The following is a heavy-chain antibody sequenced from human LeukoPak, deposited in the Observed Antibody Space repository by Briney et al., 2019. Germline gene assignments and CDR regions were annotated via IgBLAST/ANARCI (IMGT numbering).Heavy chain of an antibody. J-gene: IGHJ3*02. CDR3: ARAGWGAHAFDI. V-gene: IGHV4-30-2*01. CDR2: IYHSGST. Sequence: PSETLSLTCAVSGGSISSGGYSWSWIRQPPGKGLEWIGYIYHSGSTYYNPSLKSRVTISVDRSKNQFSLKLSSVTAADTAVYYCARAGWGAHAFDIWGQGTMVTVSS. CDR1: GGSISSGGYS. D-gene: IGHD1-14*01.